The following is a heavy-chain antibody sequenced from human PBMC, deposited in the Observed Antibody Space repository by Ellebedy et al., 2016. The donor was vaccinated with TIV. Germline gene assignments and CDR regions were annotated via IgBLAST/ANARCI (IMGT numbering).Heavy chain of an antibody. CDR2: IDPSDSYT. CDR1: GYSFTSYW. J-gene: IGHJ4*02. CDR3: ASAGDYVGGFDY. V-gene: IGHV5-10-1*01. Sequence: GESLKISCKGSGYSFTSYWISWVRQMPGKGLEWMGRIDPSDSYTNYSPSFQGHVTISADKSISTAYLQWSSLKASDAAMYYCASAGDYVGGFDYWGQGTLVTVSS. D-gene: IGHD4-17*01.